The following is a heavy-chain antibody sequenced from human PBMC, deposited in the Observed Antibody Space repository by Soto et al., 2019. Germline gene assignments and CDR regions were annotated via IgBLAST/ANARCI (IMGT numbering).Heavy chain of an antibody. J-gene: IGHJ6*02. D-gene: IGHD6-13*01. V-gene: IGHV3-48*02. CDR1: GFTFSSYR. Sequence: PXVSLRLSFAASGFTFSSYRMNWVGQAPGKGLERVSYISSSSSTIYYADSVKGRFTISRDNAKNSLYLQMNSLRDEDTAVYYCASQNQFVSRRQQLVPEGMDVWRHGTTVTVSS. CDR3: ASQNQFVSRRQQLVPEGMDV. CDR2: ISSSSSTI.